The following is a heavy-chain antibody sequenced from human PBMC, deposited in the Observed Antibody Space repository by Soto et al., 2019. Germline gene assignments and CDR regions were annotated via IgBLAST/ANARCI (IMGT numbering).Heavy chain of an antibody. D-gene: IGHD2-21*01. CDR3: AASCVGCGGFNYYGMDV. CDR1: GASISSGGYY. V-gene: IGHV4-31*03. Sequence: QVQLQESGPGLVKPSQTLSLTCSVSGASISSGGYYWNWIRQHPGKGLEWIGYIYYFGTTYYNPSFKSRVTISVDTSKNQFSLKLSSVTAADTAVYYCAASCVGCGGFNYYGMDVWGQGTTVTVSS. J-gene: IGHJ6*02. CDR2: IYYFGTT.